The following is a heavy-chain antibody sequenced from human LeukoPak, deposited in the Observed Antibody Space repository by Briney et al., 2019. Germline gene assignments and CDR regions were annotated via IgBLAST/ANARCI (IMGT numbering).Heavy chain of an antibody. J-gene: IGHJ5*02. CDR2: IYYSGST. D-gene: IGHD3-3*01. Sequence: SEILSLTCTVSGGSISSSSYYWGWIRQPPGKGLEWVGSIYYSGSTYYNPSLKSRVTISVDTSKNQFSLKLSSVTAADTAVYYCARRYYDFWSGYSAWFDPWGQGTLVTVSS. CDR1: GGSISSSSYY. V-gene: IGHV4-39*01. CDR3: ARRYYDFWSGYSAWFDP.